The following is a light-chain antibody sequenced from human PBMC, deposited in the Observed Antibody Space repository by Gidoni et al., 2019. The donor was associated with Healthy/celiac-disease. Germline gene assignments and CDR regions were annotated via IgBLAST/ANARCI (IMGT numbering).Light chain of an antibody. J-gene: IGLJ3*02. CDR3: QSYDSSLSGLGV. CDR1: SSNIGAGSD. Sequence: QPVLTQPPSVSGAPGQRVTISITGSSSNIGAGSDVHWYQQLPGTAPKLLIYGNSNRPSGVPYRFSGSKSCTSASLAITVLQAEDEADYYCQSYDSSLSGLGVFGGGTKLTVL. V-gene: IGLV1-40*01. CDR2: GNS.